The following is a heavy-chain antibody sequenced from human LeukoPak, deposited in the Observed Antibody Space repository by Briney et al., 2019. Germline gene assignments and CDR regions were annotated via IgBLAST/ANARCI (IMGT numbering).Heavy chain of an antibody. J-gene: IGHJ4*02. CDR3: ARSNSITFDY. CDR2: INHSGST. D-gene: IGHD2-21*01. Sequence: SETLSLTGGVNAGSFSGYYWNWIRPTPGKGLEWIGEINHSGSTNYNTSLKRRATISVDTSKNQFSLKVSSVTAADTAVYYCARSNSITFDYWGQGTLVTVSS. CDR1: AGSFSGYY. V-gene: IGHV4-34*01.